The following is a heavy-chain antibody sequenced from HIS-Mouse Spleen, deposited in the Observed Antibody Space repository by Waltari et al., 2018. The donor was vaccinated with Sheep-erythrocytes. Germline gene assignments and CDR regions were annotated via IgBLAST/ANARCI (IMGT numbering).Heavy chain of an antibody. V-gene: IGHV4-31*03. Sequence: PGLVKPSQTLSLTCTVSGGSISSGGYYWSWIRQHPGKGLEWIGYIYYSGRTYYNPSLESRVTISVDTSKNQFSLKLSSVTAADTAVYYCARLITMVRGVTWYFDLWGRGTLVTVSS. CDR1: GGSISSGGYY. J-gene: IGHJ2*01. CDR3: ARLITMVRGVTWYFDL. D-gene: IGHD3-10*01. CDR2: IYYSGRT.